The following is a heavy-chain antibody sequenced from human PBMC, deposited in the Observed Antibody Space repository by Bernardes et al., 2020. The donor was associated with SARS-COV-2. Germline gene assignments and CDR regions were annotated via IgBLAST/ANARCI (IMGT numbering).Heavy chain of an antibody. J-gene: IGHJ4*02. CDR3: ARAPYYYDGSGYYYVTFDY. V-gene: IGHV4-61*01. CDR2: IYYSGRT. D-gene: IGHD3-22*01. CDR1: GGSVSSGSDY. Sequence: SETLSLTCTVSGGSVSSGSDYWSWIRQPPGKGLEWIGYIYYSGRTKYNPSLKSRVTMSVDTSKNQFSLKLSSVTAADTAVYYCARAPYYYDGSGYYYVTFDYWGQGVLVTVSS.